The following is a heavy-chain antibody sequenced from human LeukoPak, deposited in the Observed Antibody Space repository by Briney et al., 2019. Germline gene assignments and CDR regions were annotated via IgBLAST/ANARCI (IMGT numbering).Heavy chain of an antibody. J-gene: IGHJ4*02. CDR2: IYYTGRT. D-gene: IGHD3-16*01. Sequence: SETLSLTCTISGSSITSVSHYWGWIRQPPGKGRESIGDIYYTGRTYYSRSLRSRVTMSVHTSANQFSLRLTSVTAVDTAVYYCARRWGNLVGVPYEYWGQGTLVTVSS. V-gene: IGHV4-39*01. CDR3: ARRWGNLVGVPYEY. CDR1: GSSITSVSHY.